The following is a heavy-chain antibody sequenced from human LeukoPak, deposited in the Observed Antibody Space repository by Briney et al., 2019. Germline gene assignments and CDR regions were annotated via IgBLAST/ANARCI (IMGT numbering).Heavy chain of an antibody. Sequence: PGGSLRLSCAASGFTFSDYYMRWIRQAPGKGLEWLSYISSTTSYTDYADSVKGRFTISRDNAKNSLYLQMNSLRAEDTAVYYCARTSYTSGSSYFDYWGQGTQVTVSA. D-gene: IGHD3-10*01. J-gene: IGHJ4*02. CDR1: GFTFSDYY. V-gene: IGHV3-11*03. CDR2: ISSTTSYT. CDR3: ARTSYTSGSSYFDY.